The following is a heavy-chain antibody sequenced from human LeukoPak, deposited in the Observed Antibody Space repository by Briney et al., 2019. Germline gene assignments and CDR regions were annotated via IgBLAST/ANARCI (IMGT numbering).Heavy chain of an antibody. J-gene: IGHJ5*02. CDR1: GGSFSGYY. CDR3: ARVKRGYSHGFHPGWFDP. V-gene: IGHV4-34*01. Sequence: SETLSLTCAVYGGSFSGYYWSWIRQPPGKGLEWIGEINHSGSTNYNPSLKSRVTISVDTSKNQFSLKLSSVTAADTAVYYCARVKRGYSHGFHPGWFDPWGQGTPVTVSS. D-gene: IGHD5-18*01. CDR2: INHSGST.